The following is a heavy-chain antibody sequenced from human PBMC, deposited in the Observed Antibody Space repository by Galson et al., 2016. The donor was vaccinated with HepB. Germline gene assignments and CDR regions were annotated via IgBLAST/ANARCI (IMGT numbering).Heavy chain of an antibody. CDR3: VTYYYDSGGYSY. D-gene: IGHD3-22*01. CDR2: INSDGSST. Sequence: SLRLSCAASGLTFSRFWMHWVRQVPGKGLVWVSHINSDGSSTDYADSVKGRFTISRDNAKNTLYLQMDSLGAEDTAVYYCVTYYYDSGGYSYWGQGTPVTVAS. J-gene: IGHJ4*02. V-gene: IGHV3-74*01. CDR1: GLTFSRFW.